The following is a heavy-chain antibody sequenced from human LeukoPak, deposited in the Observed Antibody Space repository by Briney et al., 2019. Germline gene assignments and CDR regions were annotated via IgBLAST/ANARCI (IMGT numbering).Heavy chain of an antibody. CDR1: GFTFSSYA. CDR2: ISGSGGST. Sequence: GGSLRLSCAASGFTFSSYAMSWVRQAPGKGLEWVSAISGSGGSTYYADSVKGRFTISRDSSKNTLYLQMNSLRAEDTAVYYCAKDPRAVPYYFDYWGQGTLVTVSS. V-gene: IGHV3-23*01. J-gene: IGHJ4*02. D-gene: IGHD6-19*01. CDR3: AKDPRAVPYYFDY.